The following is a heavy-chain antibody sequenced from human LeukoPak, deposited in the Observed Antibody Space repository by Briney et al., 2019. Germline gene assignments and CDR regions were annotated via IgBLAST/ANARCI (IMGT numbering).Heavy chain of an antibody. J-gene: IGHJ6*03. Sequence: GGSLRLSCAASGFIFSNYWMSWVRQAPGKGLEWVANIKQDGSEKYYVDSVKGRFTISRDNVKNSVYLQMNSLRADDTSLYRCAREAYCGGPSCFAVNYMDVWGKGTTVTVSS. CDR3: AREAYCGGPSCFAVNYMDV. CDR2: IKQDGSEK. V-gene: IGHV3-7*01. CDR1: GFIFSNYW. D-gene: IGHD2-21*01.